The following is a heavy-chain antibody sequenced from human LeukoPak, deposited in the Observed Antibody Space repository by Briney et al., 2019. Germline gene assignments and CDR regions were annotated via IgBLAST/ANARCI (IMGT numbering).Heavy chain of an antibody. J-gene: IGHJ5*02. Sequence: SGGSLRLSCAASRFPFSRYRMLGLRQAPGKGLVWVSRIYSDGSSTRYADSEKGRFTISRDNATNTLYVQMNSLRAEDTAVYYCARDPTVRYFDWLLAGWFVPWGQGTLVTVSS. V-gene: IGHV3-74*01. D-gene: IGHD3-9*01. CDR2: IYSDGSST. CDR1: RFPFSRYR. CDR3: ARDPTVRYFDWLLAGWFVP.